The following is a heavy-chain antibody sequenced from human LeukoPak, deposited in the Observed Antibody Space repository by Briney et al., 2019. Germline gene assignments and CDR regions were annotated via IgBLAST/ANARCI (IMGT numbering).Heavy chain of an antibody. J-gene: IGHJ4*02. D-gene: IGHD1-26*01. CDR3: ARGGSYTPY. CDR2: IYYSGTT. Sequence: SETLSLTCTASGGSISRYYWSWIRQPPGKGLEWIGYIYYSGTTTYNPSLKSRVTISLDTSKNQFSLKLSSVTAADTAVYYCARGGSYTPYWCQGTLVTVSS. V-gene: IGHV4-59*12. CDR1: GGSISRYY.